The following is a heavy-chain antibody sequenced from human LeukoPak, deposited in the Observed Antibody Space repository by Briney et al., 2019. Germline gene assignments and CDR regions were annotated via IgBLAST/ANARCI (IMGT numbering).Heavy chain of an antibody. CDR3: ARISPPHSYGFPASDY. CDR1: GFTFSSYS. CDR2: ISSSSSYI. D-gene: IGHD5-18*01. Sequence: PGGSLRLSCAASGFTFSSYSMNWVRQAPGKGLEWVSSISSSSSYIYYADSVKGRFTISRDNAKNSLYLQMNSLRAEDTAVYYCARISPPHSYGFPASDYWGQGTLVTVSS. J-gene: IGHJ4*02. V-gene: IGHV3-21*01.